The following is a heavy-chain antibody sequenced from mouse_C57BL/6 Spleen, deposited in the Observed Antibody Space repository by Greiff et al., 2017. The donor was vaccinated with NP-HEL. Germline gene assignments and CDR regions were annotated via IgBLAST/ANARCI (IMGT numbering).Heavy chain of an antibody. J-gene: IGHJ2*01. CDR3: AREGANWDVDY. Sequence: EVQLQESGPGLVKPSQSLSLTCSVTGYSITSGYYWNWIRQFPGNKLEWMGYISYDGSNNYNPSLKNRISITRDTSKNQFFLKLNSVTTEDTATYYCAREGANWDVDYWGQGTTLTVSS. D-gene: IGHD4-1*01. V-gene: IGHV3-6*01. CDR2: ISYDGSN. CDR1: GYSITSGYY.